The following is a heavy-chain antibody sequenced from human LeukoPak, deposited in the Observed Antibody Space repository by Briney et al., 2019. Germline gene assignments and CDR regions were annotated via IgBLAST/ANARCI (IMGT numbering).Heavy chain of an antibody. CDR1: GFTFSSYG. J-gene: IGHJ4*02. CDR3: AKGRSAYYYTSRDY. D-gene: IGHD3-22*01. V-gene: IGHV3-23*01. Sequence: GGSLRLSCAASGFTFSSYGMHWARQAPGKGLEWVSGISGNGGSTYHADSVKGRFTISRDNSKDTLFLQMNSLRTEDTAVYYCAKGRSAYYYTSRDYWGQGTLVTVSS. CDR2: ISGNGGST.